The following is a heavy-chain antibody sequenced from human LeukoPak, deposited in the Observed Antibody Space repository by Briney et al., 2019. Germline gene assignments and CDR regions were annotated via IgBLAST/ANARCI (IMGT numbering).Heavy chain of an antibody. V-gene: IGHV1-46*01. CDR3: ARGAPTTRIGAGRFDY. D-gene: IGHD5-12*01. Sequence: GPSVKVSCKAFGYSLTNYYVHWVRQAPGQGLESMGEINPSGGSTSYAQKFQGRITVTRDTYTNTVYMDLSSLRSEDTATYYCARGAPTTRIGAGRFDYWGQGPLLTVAS. CDR2: INPSGGST. J-gene: IGHJ4*02. CDR1: GYSLTNYY.